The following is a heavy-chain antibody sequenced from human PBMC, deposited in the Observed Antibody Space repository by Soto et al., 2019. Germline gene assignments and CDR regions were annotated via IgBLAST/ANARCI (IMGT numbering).Heavy chain of an antibody. Sequence: EVQLVESGGGLVQPGGSLRLSCAASGFTFRTYWLSWVRQVPWKGLEWVANIHLDGREKNYVDSVKGRFTISRDNARNALYLQMSRLRAEDTALYYWARDGSTSWYSYDYHGMDVWGQGTTVTVSS. CDR1: GFTFRTYW. CDR2: IHLDGREK. CDR3: ARDGSTSWYSYDYHGMDV. D-gene: IGHD5-18*01. J-gene: IGHJ6*02. V-gene: IGHV3-7*05.